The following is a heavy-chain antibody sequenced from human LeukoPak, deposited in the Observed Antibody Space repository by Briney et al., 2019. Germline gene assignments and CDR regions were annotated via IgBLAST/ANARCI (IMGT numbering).Heavy chain of an antibody. CDR3: AKGIRGYYGSGSYA. J-gene: IGHJ5*02. D-gene: IGHD3-10*01. CDR2: ISGSGDNT. Sequence: GGSLRLSCAASGFAFSTYGMSWVRQAPGKGLEWVSAISGSGDNTYYADSVKGRFTISRDNSKNTLYLQTNSLRAEDTAVYYCAKGIRGYYGSGSYAWGQGTLVTVSS. CDR1: GFAFSTYG. V-gene: IGHV3-23*01.